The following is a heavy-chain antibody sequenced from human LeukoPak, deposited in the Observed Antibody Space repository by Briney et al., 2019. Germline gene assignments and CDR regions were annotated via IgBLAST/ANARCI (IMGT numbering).Heavy chain of an antibody. Sequence: GGSLRLSCAASGFTFSSYAMSWVRQAPGKGLEWVSAISGSGGSTYYADSVKGRFTISRDNSKNTLYLQMNSLRAEDTAVYYCAKDPTYSSSWYEGRNWFDPWGQGTLVTVSS. D-gene: IGHD6-13*01. CDR2: ISGSGGST. CDR1: GFTFSSYA. CDR3: AKDPTYSSSWYEGRNWFDP. J-gene: IGHJ5*02. V-gene: IGHV3-23*01.